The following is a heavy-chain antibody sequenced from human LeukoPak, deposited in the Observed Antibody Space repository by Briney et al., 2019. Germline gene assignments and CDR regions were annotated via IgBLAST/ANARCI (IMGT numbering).Heavy chain of an antibody. J-gene: IGHJ4*02. D-gene: IGHD3-9*01. CDR1: GYTFTSYG. CDR2: ISAYNGNT. V-gene: IGHV1-18*01. Sequence: CKASGYTFTSYGMSWVRQAPGQGLEWMGWISAYNGNTNYAKKLKGRVTMTTDTSTSTAYMELRSLRSEDTAVYYCARVTIWYYDILTGYSTEYYFDYWGQGTLVTVSS. CDR3: ARVTIWYYDILTGYSTEYYFDY.